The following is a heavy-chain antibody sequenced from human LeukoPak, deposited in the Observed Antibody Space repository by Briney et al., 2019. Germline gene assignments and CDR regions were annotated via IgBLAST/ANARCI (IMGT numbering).Heavy chain of an antibody. CDR1: GFTFSSYG. J-gene: IGHJ6*03. V-gene: IGHV3-30*02. CDR2: IRYDGSNK. D-gene: IGHD3-22*01. Sequence: GGSLRLSCAASGFTFSSYGMHWVRQAPGKGLEWVAFIRYDGSNKYYADSVKGRFTISRDNSKNTLYLQMNSLRAEDTAVYYCAKRGYYDSSGYYYGNYYYMDVWGKGTTVTISS. CDR3: AKRGYYDSSGYYYGNYYYMDV.